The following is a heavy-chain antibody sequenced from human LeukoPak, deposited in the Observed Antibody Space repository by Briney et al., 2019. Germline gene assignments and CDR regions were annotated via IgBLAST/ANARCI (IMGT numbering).Heavy chain of an antibody. CDR2: ITGSGGST. J-gene: IGHJ4*02. Sequence: PGGSLRLSCAPPGFTFDNFAMTWVRQAPGKGLEWVPEITGSGGSTYYADSVKGRFTISRDNSKNTLYLQMNSLRAEDTAIYYCARELFDFDYWGQGTLVTVSS. V-gene: IGHV3-23*01. CDR1: GFTFDNFA. CDR3: ARELFDFDY. D-gene: IGHD3-10*01.